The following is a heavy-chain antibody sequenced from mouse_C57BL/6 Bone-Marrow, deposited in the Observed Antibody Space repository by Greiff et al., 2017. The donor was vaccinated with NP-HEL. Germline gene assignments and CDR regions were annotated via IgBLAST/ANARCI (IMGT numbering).Heavy chain of an antibody. Sequence: QVHVKQSGPGLVQPSQSLSIPCTVSGFSLTSSGVHWVRQSPGKGLEWLGVIWRGGSTDSTSSVMSRLSITKDNSKSQVFFKMNSLQADDTAIYYCAKTFAYWGQGTLVTVSA. CDR2: IWRGGST. J-gene: IGHJ3*01. CDR3: AKTFAY. CDR1: GFSLTSSG. V-gene: IGHV2-5*01.